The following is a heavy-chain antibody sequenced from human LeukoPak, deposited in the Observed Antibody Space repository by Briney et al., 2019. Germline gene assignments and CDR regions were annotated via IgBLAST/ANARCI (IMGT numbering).Heavy chain of an antibody. CDR3: AKSGRATGYSSFDS. CDR1: GFSFSKYG. Sequence: GNSLRLSCAASGFSFSKYGMHWVRQAPGKGLEWVAVISDDANNEEYADSVKGRFTLSRDNSKNTVYLRMNSLRAEDTAVYYCAKSGRATGYSSFDSWGQGTLVTVSS. V-gene: IGHV3-30*18. D-gene: IGHD3-9*01. CDR2: ISDDANNE. J-gene: IGHJ4*02.